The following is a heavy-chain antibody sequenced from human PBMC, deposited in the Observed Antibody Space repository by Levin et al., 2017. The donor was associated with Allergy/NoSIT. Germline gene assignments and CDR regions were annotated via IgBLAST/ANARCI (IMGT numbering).Heavy chain of an antibody. CDR3: ARDANFDH. CDR1: GFTFSNYW. V-gene: IGHV3-74*01. J-gene: IGHJ4*02. CDR2: IRGDGSEI. Sequence: GGSLRLSCAASGFTFSNYWMHWVRQAPGKGLVWVARIRGDGSEINYADSVKGRFTISRDNAKNSLFLQMNTLRAEDTAVYYCARDANFDHWGQGTLVTVSS.